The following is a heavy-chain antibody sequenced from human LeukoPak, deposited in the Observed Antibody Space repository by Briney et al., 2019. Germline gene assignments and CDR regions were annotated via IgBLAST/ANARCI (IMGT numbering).Heavy chain of an antibody. D-gene: IGHD1-26*01. CDR3: ASRAPGLVTPYYYGMDV. V-gene: IGHV1-69*13. Sequence: SVKVTCKASGGTFSSYAISWVRQAPGQGLEWMGGIIPIFGTANYAQKFQGRVTITADESTSTAYMELSSLRSEDTAVYYCASRAPGLVTPYYYGMDVWGQGTTVTVSS. J-gene: IGHJ6*02. CDR1: GGTFSSYA. CDR2: IIPIFGTA.